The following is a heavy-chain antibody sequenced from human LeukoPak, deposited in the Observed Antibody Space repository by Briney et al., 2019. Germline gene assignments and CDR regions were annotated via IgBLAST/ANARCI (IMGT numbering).Heavy chain of an antibody. J-gene: IGHJ6*04. CDR2: MNPNSGNT. CDR3: ASGWSSMDV. D-gene: IGHD2-8*02. V-gene: IGHV1-8*01. CDR1: GYTFTSYD. Sequence: ASVKVSCKASGYTFTSYDINWVRQATGQGLEWMGWMNPNSGNTGYAQKFQGRVTITADKSTSTAYMELSSLRSEDTAVYYCASGWSSMDVWGEGTTVTVSS.